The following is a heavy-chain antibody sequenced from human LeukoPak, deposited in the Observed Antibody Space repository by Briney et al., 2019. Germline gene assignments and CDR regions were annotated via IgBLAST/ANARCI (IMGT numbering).Heavy chain of an antibody. J-gene: IGHJ4*02. D-gene: IGHD3-9*01. CDR2: IYYSGST. CDR1: GGSISSHY. Sequence: SETLSLTCTVSGGSISSHYWSWIRQPPGKGLEWIGYIYYSGSTNYNPFLKSRVTISVDTSKNQFSLKLSSVTAADTAVYYCARGRYFDWLPFDYWGQGTLVTVSS. CDR3: ARGRYFDWLPFDY. V-gene: IGHV4-59*11.